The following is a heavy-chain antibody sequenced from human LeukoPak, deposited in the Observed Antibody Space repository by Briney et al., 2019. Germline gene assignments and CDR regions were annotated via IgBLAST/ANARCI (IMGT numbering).Heavy chain of an antibody. Sequence: ASVNVSCTASGYTFTSYGISWVRQAAGQGREWMGWISAYNGNTNYAQKLKARVTMTTDTSTSTAYMELRSLRSDDTAVYYCAREGSTDGYYDSSGYYSYWGQGTLVTVSS. CDR2: ISAYNGNT. V-gene: IGHV1-18*01. D-gene: IGHD3-22*01. J-gene: IGHJ4*02. CDR3: AREGSTDGYYDSSGYYSY. CDR1: GYTFTSYG.